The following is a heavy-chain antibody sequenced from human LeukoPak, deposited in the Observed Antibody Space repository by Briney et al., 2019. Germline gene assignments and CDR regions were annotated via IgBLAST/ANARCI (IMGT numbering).Heavy chain of an antibody. D-gene: IGHD5-12*01. CDR1: GGSISSSSYY. V-gene: IGHV4-39*01. Sequence: SETLSLTCTVSGGSISSSSYYWGWIRQPPGKGLEWIGSIYYSGSTYFNPSLKSRVTISVETPKNQFSLKLSSVTAADTAVYYCARQGRGGYDFDYWGQGTLVTVSS. CDR3: ARQGRGGYDFDY. CDR2: IYYSGST. J-gene: IGHJ4*02.